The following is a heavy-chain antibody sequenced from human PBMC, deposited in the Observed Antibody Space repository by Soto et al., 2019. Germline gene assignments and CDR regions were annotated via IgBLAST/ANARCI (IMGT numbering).Heavy chain of an antibody. CDR2: INYSGTT. J-gene: IGHJ4*02. D-gene: IGHD6-13*01. Sequence: SETLSLTCTVSGGSISSYFWSWIRQPPGKGLEWVGYINYSGTTNYNPSLKSRVTISVDTSKNQFSLKLSSVTAADTAVYYCARESRSWYGSIWDYWGQGTLVTVSS. CDR1: GGSISSYF. CDR3: ARESRSWYGSIWDY. V-gene: IGHV4-59*01.